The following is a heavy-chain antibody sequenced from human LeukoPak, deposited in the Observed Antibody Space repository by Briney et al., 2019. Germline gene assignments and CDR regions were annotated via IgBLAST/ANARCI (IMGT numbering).Heavy chain of an antibody. CDR2: INHSGST. J-gene: IGHJ6*02. CDR1: GGSFSGYY. D-gene: IGHD5-18*01. CDR3: ARRSAMDPTYYYYGMDV. Sequence: SETLSLTCAVYGGSFSGYYWSWIRQPPGKGLEWIGEINHSGSTNYNPSLKSRVTISVDTSKSQFSLKLSSVTAADTAVYYCARRSAMDPTYYYYGMDVWGQGTTVTVSS. V-gene: IGHV4-34*01.